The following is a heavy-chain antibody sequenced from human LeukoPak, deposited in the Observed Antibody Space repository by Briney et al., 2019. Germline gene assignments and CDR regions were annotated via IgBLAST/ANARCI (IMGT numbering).Heavy chain of an antibody. CDR1: EFTFSSYN. J-gene: IGHJ4*02. CDR2: ISSSSDYI. D-gene: IGHD3-9*01. Sequence: GGSLRLSCAASEFTFSSYNMNWVRQAPGKGLERVSSISSSSDYIYYADSVKGRFTVSRDNARNSLYLQMNSLRAEDTAVYYCARAPVYDILTGYNDHWGQGTLVTVSS. CDR3: ARAPVYDILTGYNDH. V-gene: IGHV3-21*01.